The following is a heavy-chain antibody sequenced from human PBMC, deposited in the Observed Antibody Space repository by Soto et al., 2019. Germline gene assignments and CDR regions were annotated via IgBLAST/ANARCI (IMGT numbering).Heavy chain of an antibody. CDR3: ARETPFNYDSSGYYMKYFQH. D-gene: IGHD3-22*01. Sequence: GGSLRLSCAASGFTFSSYSMNWVRQAPGKGLEWVSYISSSSSTIYYADSVKGRFTISRDNAKNSLYLQMNSLRDEDTAVYYCARETPFNYDSSGYYMKYFQHWGQGTLVTVSS. J-gene: IGHJ1*01. CDR1: GFTFSSYS. V-gene: IGHV3-48*02. CDR2: ISSSSSTI.